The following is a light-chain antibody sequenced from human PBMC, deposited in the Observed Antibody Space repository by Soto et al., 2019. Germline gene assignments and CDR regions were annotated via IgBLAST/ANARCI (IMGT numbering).Light chain of an antibody. V-gene: IGKV1-9*01. Sequence: IQLTQSPSSLSASVGDRVTITCRASQGISSYLAWYQQKPGKAPKLLIYAASTLRSGVPSRFSGGGSGTEFTLTISSLQPDDFATYYCQQYNTYSTFGQGTRLEIK. CDR2: AAS. CDR1: QGISSY. J-gene: IGKJ5*01. CDR3: QQYNTYST.